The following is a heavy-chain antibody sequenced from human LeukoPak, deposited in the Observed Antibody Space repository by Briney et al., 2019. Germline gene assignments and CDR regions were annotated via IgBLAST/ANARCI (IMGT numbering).Heavy chain of an antibody. J-gene: IGHJ5*02. CDR1: GFPFSSYA. Sequence: GGSLRLSCAASGFPFSSYAMSWVRHAPGKGLEWVSAISGSGGSTYYADSVKGRFTISRDNSKNTLYLQVNSLRAEDTAVYYCAKDLGIKWDIVVVPAAHNWFDPWGQGTLVTVSS. D-gene: IGHD2-2*01. CDR2: ISGSGGST. V-gene: IGHV3-23*01. CDR3: AKDLGIKWDIVVVPAAHNWFDP.